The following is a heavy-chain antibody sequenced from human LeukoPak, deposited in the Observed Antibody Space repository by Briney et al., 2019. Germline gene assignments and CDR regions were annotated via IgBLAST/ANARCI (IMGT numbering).Heavy chain of an antibody. Sequence: GASVKVSCKASGYTFTSYDINWVRQATGQGLEWMGWMNPNSGNTGYAQKFQGRVTVTRNTSISTAYMELSSLRSEDTAVYYCARTGSSWYGWFDPWGQGTLVTVSS. CDR3: ARTGSSWYGWFDP. V-gene: IGHV1-8*01. D-gene: IGHD6-13*01. CDR1: GYTFTSYD. J-gene: IGHJ5*02. CDR2: MNPNSGNT.